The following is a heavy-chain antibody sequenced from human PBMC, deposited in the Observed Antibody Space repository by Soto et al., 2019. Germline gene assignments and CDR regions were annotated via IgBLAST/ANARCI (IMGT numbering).Heavy chain of an antibody. V-gene: IGHV3-7*01. CDR1: GFTFSANW. CDR3: VSWDDIVVSSD. CDR2: INQAGSQT. Sequence: PGGSLRFSCAASGFTFSANWMSWLRQAPGKGLEWVAHINQAGSQTLYVDSVKGRFTISRDNAKNSVYLQMNSLRADDTAVYYCVSWDDIVVSSDWGQGILVTVSS. D-gene: IGHD5-12*01. J-gene: IGHJ4*02.